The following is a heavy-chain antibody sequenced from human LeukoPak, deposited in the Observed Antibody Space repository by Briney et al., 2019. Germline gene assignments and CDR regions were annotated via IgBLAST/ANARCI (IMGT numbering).Heavy chain of an antibody. CDR1: GYTFSSYA. Sequence: SVKVSCKASGYTFSSYAISWVRQAPGQGLQWMGGVTPVFGTPNYAQEFQGRVTLTADDSTNTAYMELNSLRSDDTAVYYCARGSASNWPVDIWGQGTLVIVSS. V-gene: IGHV1-69*13. J-gene: IGHJ4*02. CDR3: ARGSASNWPVDI. D-gene: IGHD6-13*01. CDR2: VTPVFGTP.